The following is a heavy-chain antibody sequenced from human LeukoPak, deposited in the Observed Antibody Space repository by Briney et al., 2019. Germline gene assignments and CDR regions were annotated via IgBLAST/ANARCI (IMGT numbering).Heavy chain of an antibody. Sequence: ASVKVSCKAPGYTFTGYYMHWVRQAPGQGLEWMGWINPNSGGTNYAQKFQGRVTMTRDTSISTAYMELSRLRSDDTAVYYCARGLYSSSWIDYWGQGTLVTVSS. V-gene: IGHV1-2*02. D-gene: IGHD6-13*01. CDR2: INPNSGGT. CDR1: GYTFTGYY. J-gene: IGHJ4*02. CDR3: ARGLYSSSWIDY.